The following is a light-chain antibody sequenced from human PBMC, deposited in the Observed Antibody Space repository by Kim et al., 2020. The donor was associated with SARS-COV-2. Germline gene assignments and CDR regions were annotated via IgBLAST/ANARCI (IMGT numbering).Light chain of an antibody. Sequence: QAASVSGSPGQSITISCTGTSSDVGGYNYVSWYQQHPGKAPKLMIYDVSKRPSGVSNRFSGSKSGNTASLTISGLQAEDEADDYCSSYTSSSTVVFGGGTQLTVL. CDR3: SSYTSSSTVV. J-gene: IGLJ2*01. CDR1: SSDVGGYNY. V-gene: IGLV2-14*01. CDR2: DVS.